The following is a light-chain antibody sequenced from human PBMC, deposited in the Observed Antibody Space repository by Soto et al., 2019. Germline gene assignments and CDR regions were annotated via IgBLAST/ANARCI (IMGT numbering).Light chain of an antibody. V-gene: IGKV3-15*01. J-gene: IGKJ1*01. CDR1: QSVSSN. CDR3: QQYNNWPQT. CDR2: GVS. Sequence: EIVLTQSPATLSLSPGEKATLSCRASQSVSSNLAWYQQKPGQAPRLLIYGVSTRATGIPARFSGSGSGRQFTLTISSLQSEDFAVYYCQQYNNWPQTFGQGTKVDIK.